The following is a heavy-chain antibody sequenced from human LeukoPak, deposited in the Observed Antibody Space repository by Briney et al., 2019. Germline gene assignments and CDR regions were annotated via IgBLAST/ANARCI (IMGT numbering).Heavy chain of an antibody. CDR3: AAEGNYDFWSGGPNNY. CDR2: IVVGSGNT. D-gene: IGHD3-3*01. Sequence: SVKVSCKASGFTFTSSAVQWVRQARGQRLEWIGWIVVGSGNTNYAQKFQERVTITRDMSTSTAYMELSSLRSEDTAVYYCAAEGNYDFWSGGPNNYWGQGTLVTVSS. V-gene: IGHV1-58*01. J-gene: IGHJ4*02. CDR1: GFTFTSSA.